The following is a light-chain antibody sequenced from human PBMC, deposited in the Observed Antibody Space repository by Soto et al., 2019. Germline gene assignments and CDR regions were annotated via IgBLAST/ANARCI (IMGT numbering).Light chain of an antibody. Sequence: EIVLTQSPATLALSPGERATLSCRASQSVSSYLAWYQQKPGQAPRLLIYDASNRATGIPARFSGSGSGTDFTLTIISLEPEDFAVYYCQQRRNWPFTFGGGTKGEIK. J-gene: IGKJ4*01. CDR2: DAS. CDR1: QSVSSY. CDR3: QQRRNWPFT. V-gene: IGKV3-11*01.